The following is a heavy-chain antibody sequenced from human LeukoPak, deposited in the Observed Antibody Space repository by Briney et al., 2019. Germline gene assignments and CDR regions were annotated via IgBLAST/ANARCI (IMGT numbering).Heavy chain of an antibody. CDR2: ISSSSSTI. D-gene: IGHD3-16*01. CDR3: ARGIPYDY. CDR1: GFTFSSYS. Sequence: GGSLRLSRAASGFTFSSYSMNWVRQAPGKGLEWVSYISSSSSTIYYADSAKGRFTISRDNAKNSLYLQMNSLRAEDTAVYYCARGIPYDYWGQGTLVTVSS. J-gene: IGHJ4*02. V-gene: IGHV3-48*01.